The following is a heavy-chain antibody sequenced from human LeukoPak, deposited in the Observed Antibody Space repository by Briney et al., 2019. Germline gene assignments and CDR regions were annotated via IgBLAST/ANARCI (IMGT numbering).Heavy chain of an antibody. CDR3: ARPFSVHFDWDF. CDR2: MYSGGDT. CDR1: GFTVSSNY. Sequence: GGSLRLSCSASGFTVSSNYVSWVRQAPGKGLEWVSIMYSGGDTDYADSVKGRFTISRDNSKNTVFLQMNSLRAEDTAIYYCARPFSVHFDWDFWGQGTLVTVSS. D-gene: IGHD3-9*01. V-gene: IGHV3-53*01. J-gene: IGHJ4*02.